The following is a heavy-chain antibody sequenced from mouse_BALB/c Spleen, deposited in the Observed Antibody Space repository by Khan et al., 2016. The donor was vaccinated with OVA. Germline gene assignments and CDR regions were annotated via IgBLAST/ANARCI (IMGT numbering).Heavy chain of an antibody. V-gene: IGHV1-76*01. J-gene: IGHJ2*01. Sequence: QIQLVQSGAELVRPGTSVKLSCKTSGYIFTSYWIHWVKQRPGQGLEWIARIYPGTDNTYYNEKFKDKATLTADKSSSTAYLQLSSLTSEDSAVFFCAREEALYDLDYWGQGTTLTVSS. CDR2: IYPGTDNT. CDR1: GYIFTSYW. D-gene: IGHD2-14*01. CDR3: AREEALYDLDY.